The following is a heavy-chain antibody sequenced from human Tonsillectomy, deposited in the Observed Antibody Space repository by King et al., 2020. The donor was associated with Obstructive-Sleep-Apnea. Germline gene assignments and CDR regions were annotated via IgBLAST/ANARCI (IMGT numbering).Heavy chain of an antibody. CDR3: AKAGYIVVVPAARMLPYSYYGMDV. J-gene: IGHJ6*02. Sequence: VQLVESGGGVVRPGRSLRLSCAASGFTFINYGMHWVRQAPGKGLEWVTFIQYDGSNQYYADSVKGRFTISRDNSKKPLYLQMNSLRAEDTAVYYCAKAGYIVVVPAARMLPYSYYGMDVWGQGTTVTVSS. V-gene: IGHV3-30*02. CDR1: GFTFINYG. CDR2: IQYDGSNQ. D-gene: IGHD2-2*01.